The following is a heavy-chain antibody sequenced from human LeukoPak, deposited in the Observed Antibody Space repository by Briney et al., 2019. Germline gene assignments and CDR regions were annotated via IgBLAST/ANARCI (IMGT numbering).Heavy chain of an antibody. Sequence: PGGSLRLSCAASGFTFSSYAMSWVRQAPGKGLEWVSEITSSGSNTYYADSVKGRLAISSDDSKKTLYLQMNSLRAEDTAIYYCAKPSSTGWYVDSWGQGTLVTVSS. J-gene: IGHJ4*02. CDR2: ITSSGSNT. CDR3: AKPSSTGWYVDS. D-gene: IGHD6-19*01. CDR1: GFTFSSYA. V-gene: IGHV3-23*01.